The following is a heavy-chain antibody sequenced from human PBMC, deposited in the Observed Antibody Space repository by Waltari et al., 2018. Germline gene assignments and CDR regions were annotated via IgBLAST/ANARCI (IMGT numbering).Heavy chain of an antibody. D-gene: IGHD3-16*01. Sequence: QVQLQESGPGLLKASETLSLTCAVSDVLVTNYYWSWIRQAAGEQLEWIGRVSHSGSSNYNTSRASRVQMYVDRSKNHFSLKLNSVTAADTAIYYCARDQHLAASRGFGMDVWGRGTPVTVSS. CDR2: VSHSGSS. CDR1: DVLVTNYY. J-gene: IGHJ6*02. CDR3: ARDQHLAASRGFGMDV. V-gene: IGHV4-4*07.